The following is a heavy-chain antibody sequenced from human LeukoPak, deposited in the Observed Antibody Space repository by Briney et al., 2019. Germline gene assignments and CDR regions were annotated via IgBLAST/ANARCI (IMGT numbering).Heavy chain of an antibody. CDR2: IYSGGST. D-gene: IGHD5-18*01. CDR3: ARGGYTGPFDC. V-gene: IGHV3-66*01. CDR1: GFTVSSDY. Sequence: GGPLRLSCAASGFTVSSDYMSWVRQAPGKGLEWVSVIYSGGSTYYADSVKGRFTISRDNSKNTLYLQMNSLRAEDTAVYYCARGGYTGPFDCWGQGTLVTVSS. J-gene: IGHJ4*02.